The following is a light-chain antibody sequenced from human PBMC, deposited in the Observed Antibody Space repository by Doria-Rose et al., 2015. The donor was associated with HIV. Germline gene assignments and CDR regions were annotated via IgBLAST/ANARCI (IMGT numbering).Light chain of an antibody. Sequence: SGSPGQSITISCTGTSSDVGGYNYVSWYQQHPGKAPKPMIYEVSNRPSGVSNRFSGSKSGNTASLTISGLQAEDEADYYCSSYTSSSTLGVVFGGGTKLTVL. V-gene: IGLV2-14*01. CDR3: SSYTSSSTLGVV. J-gene: IGLJ2*01. CDR2: EVS. CDR1: SSDVGGYNY.